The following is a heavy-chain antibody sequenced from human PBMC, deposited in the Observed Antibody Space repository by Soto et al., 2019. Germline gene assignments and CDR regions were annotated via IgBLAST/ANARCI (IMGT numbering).Heavy chain of an antibody. J-gene: IGHJ4*02. CDR1: GGTLSSYT. Sequence: GGSMKGSRKASGGTLSSYTFSWVRQAPGQGVAWMGWLSAYNGNTNYAQKLQGRVTMPADTSTSTAYMELRSLRSDDTAVYYCARVVWYGDYPEGGGRPFDYWGQGTLVTVSS. CDR2: LSAYNGNT. D-gene: IGHD4-17*01. V-gene: IGHV1-18*01. CDR3: ARVVWYGDYPEGGGRPFDY.